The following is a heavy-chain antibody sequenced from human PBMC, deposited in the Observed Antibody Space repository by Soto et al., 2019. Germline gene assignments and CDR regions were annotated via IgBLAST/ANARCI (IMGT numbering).Heavy chain of an antibody. CDR1: GVPFNTYA. CDR2: VASNGVT. D-gene: IGHD5-18*01. V-gene: IGHV3-23*01. Sequence: PGGSLRLSCAASGVPFNTYAMSWVRQAPGRGLEWVSVVASNGVTYHTDSLRGRFTISRDSSRNMVYLQMNSLRAEDTAIYYCVKAHLRGYNYGPFDYWGQGTLVTVSS. J-gene: IGHJ4*02. CDR3: VKAHLRGYNYGPFDY.